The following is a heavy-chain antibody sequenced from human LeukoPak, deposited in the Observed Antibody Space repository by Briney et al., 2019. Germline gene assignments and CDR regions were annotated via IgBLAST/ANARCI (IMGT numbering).Heavy chain of an antibody. CDR1: GFTFDRFS. V-gene: IGHV3-43*02. D-gene: IGHD3-22*01. CDR2: ITGDAGAK. J-gene: IGHJ5*02. CDR3: ARGSYDSSGPNWFDP. Sequence: GGSLRLSCTASGFTFDRFSMHWVRQAPGKGLQWVALITGDAGAKYYADSVRGRFTISRDNSKSSLYLQLNRVTTEDTAFYFCARGSYDSSGPNWFDPWGQGTLVTVSS.